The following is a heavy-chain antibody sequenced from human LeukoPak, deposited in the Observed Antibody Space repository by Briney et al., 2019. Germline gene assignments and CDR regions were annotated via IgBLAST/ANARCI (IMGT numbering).Heavy chain of an antibody. CDR1: GGSISSYY. D-gene: IGHD3-22*01. CDR3: ARDLDGVVPKPVPWAFDI. CDR2: IYYSGGT. J-gene: IGHJ3*02. V-gene: IGHV4-59*01. Sequence: SSETLSLTCTVSGGSISSYYWSWIRQPPGKGLEWIGYIYYSGGTNYNPSLKSRVTTSVDTSKNQFSLKLSSVTAADTAVYYCARDLDGVVPKPVPWAFDIWGQGTMVTVSS.